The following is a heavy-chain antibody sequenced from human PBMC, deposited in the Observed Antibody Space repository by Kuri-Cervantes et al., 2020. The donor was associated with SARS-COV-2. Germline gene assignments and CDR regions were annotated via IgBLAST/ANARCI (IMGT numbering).Heavy chain of an antibody. CDR3: ARGYCSSTSCYLVGWFDP. J-gene: IGHJ5*02. D-gene: IGHD2-2*01. Sequence: SETLSLTCTVSGGSISRSDYYWVWIRQSPGKGLEWIGSLYYSGSTYYNPTLRTRVTMSVDTSKNQLSLKLSSVTAADTAVYYCARGYCSSTSCYLVGWFDPWGQGTLVTVSS. CDR2: LYYSGST. V-gene: IGHV4-39*07. CDR1: GGSISRSDYY.